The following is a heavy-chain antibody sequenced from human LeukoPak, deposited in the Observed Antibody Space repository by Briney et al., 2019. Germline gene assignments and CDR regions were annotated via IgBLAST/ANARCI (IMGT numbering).Heavy chain of an antibody. CDR1: GFTFSSYA. Sequence: PGGSLRLSCAASGFTFSSYAMHWVRQAPGKGLERVAVISYDGSNKYYADSVKGRFTISRDNSKNTLYLQMNSLRAEDTAVYYCARADYGGNLKSGFDYWGQGTLVTVSS. CDR3: ARADYGGNLKSGFDY. D-gene: IGHD4-23*01. V-gene: IGHV3-30*01. CDR2: ISYDGSNK. J-gene: IGHJ4*02.